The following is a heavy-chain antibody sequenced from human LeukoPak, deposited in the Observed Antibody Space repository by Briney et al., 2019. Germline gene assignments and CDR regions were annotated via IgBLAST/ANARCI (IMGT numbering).Heavy chain of an antibody. CDR3: ASDRGRWELLPKLYYYYGMDV. CDR2: ISSSSSYI. V-gene: IGHV3-21*01. D-gene: IGHD1-26*01. Sequence: GGSLRLSCAASGFTFSSYSMNWVRQAPGKGLEWVSSISSSSSYIYYADSVKGRFTISRDNAKNLLYLQMNSLRAEDTAVYYCASDRGRWELLPKLYYYYGMDVWGQGTTVTVSS. CDR1: GFTFSSYS. J-gene: IGHJ6*02.